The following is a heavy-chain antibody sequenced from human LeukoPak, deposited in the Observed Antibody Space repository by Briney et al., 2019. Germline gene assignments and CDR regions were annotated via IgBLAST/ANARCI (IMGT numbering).Heavy chain of an antibody. CDR2: TQDDESNK. Sequence: GGSLRLSCAASGFIFSSSGMHWVRQATGKGLEWVAFTQDDESNKYYSDSVKGRFTISRDNSKNTLFLQMSSLGPEDTALYYCAKQMTERPHYYYMDVWGRGTTVTVSS. CDR3: AKQMTERPHYYYMDV. J-gene: IGHJ6*03. V-gene: IGHV3-30*02. CDR1: GFIFSSSG.